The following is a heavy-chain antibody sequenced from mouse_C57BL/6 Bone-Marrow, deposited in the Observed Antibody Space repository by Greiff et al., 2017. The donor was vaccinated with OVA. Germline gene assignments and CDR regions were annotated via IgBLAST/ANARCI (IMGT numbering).Heavy chain of an antibody. CDR1: GFTFSDAW. CDR3: TGRDITTFDY. V-gene: IGHV6-6*01. D-gene: IGHD1-1*01. J-gene: IGHJ2*01. CDR2: IRNKANNHAT. Sequence: EVKVEESGGGLVQPGGSMKLSCAASGFTFSDAWMDWVRQSPEKGLEWVAEIRNKANNHATYYAASVKGRFTISRDNSKSSVYLQMNSLRAEDNGIYYCTGRDITTFDYWGQGTTLTVSS.